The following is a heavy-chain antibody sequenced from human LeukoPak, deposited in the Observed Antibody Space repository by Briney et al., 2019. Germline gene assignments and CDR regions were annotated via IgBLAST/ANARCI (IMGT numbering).Heavy chain of an antibody. V-gene: IGHV1-18*01. D-gene: IGHD3-10*01. CDR2: ISAYNGNT. J-gene: IGHJ6*02. CDR1: GYTFTSYG. Sequence: ASVKVSCKASGYTFTSYGISWVRQAPGQGLEWMGWISAYNGNTKYAQKLQGRVTMTTDTSTSTAYMELRSLRSDDTAVYYCAREKGAVLLWFGELRNYYGMDVWGQGTTVTVSS. CDR3: AREKGAVLLWFGELRNYYGMDV.